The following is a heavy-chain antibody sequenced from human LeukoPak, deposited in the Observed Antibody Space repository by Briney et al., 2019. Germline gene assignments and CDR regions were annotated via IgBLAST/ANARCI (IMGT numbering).Heavy chain of an antibody. CDR2: IRAYNGKT. J-gene: IGHJ4*02. D-gene: IGHD3-9*01. Sequence: AAVKVSCKASDYTITSYGISWVRQAPRQGLEGMGWIRAYNGKTTYDPKLQGRVTMTTHTSTTRAYLEVRSLKSDNTAVYSCARPVGIRYFDRIDYWGQGTLVTVSS. CDR3: ARPVGIRYFDRIDY. CDR1: DYTITSYG. V-gene: IGHV1-18*01.